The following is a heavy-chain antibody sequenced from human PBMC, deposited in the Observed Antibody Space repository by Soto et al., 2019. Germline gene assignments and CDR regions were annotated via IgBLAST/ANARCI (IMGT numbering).Heavy chain of an antibody. D-gene: IGHD3-16*02. CDR1: GGSISSGGYY. CDR3: ARDFKGSHRIYRGYYHYYYMDV. V-gene: IGHV4-31*03. Sequence: SETLSLTCTVSGGSISSGGYYWSCIRQHPGKGLEWIGYIYYSGSTYYNPSLKSRVTISVDTSKNQFSLKLSSVTAADTAVYYCARDFKGSHRIYRGYYHYYYMDVWGKGTTVTVS. J-gene: IGHJ6*03. CDR2: IYYSGST.